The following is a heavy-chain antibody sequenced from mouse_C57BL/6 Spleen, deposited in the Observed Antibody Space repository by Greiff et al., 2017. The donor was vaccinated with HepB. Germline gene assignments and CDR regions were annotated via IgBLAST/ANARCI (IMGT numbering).Heavy chain of an antibody. V-gene: IGHV6-6*01. Sequence: EVKLVESGGGLVQPGGSMKLSCAASGFTFSDAWMDWVRQSPEKGLEWVAEIRNKANNHATYYAESVKGRFTISRDDSKSSVYLQMNSLRAEDTGIYYCTRPTTMVTTYWYFDVWGTGTTVTVSS. CDR1: GFTFSDAW. D-gene: IGHD2-2*01. J-gene: IGHJ1*03. CDR3: TRPTTMVTTYWYFDV. CDR2: IRNKANNHAT.